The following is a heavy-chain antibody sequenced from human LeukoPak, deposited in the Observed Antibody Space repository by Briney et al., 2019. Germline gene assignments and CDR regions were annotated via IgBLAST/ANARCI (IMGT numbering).Heavy chain of an antibody. CDR3: ARDPNIAARPGFDY. D-gene: IGHD6-6*01. Sequence: ASVKVSCKASGYTFTSYDINWVRQATGQGLEWMGWMNPNSGNTGYAQKFQGRVTMTRNTSISTAYMELSSLRSEDTAVYYCARDPNIAARPGFDYWGQGTLVTVSS. CDR2: MNPNSGNT. CDR1: GYTFTSYD. J-gene: IGHJ4*02. V-gene: IGHV1-8*01.